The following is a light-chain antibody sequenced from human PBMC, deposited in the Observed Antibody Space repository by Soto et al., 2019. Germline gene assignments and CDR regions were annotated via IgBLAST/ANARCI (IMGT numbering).Light chain of an antibody. J-gene: IGLJ1*01. CDR2: DVI. V-gene: IGLV2-14*03. Sequence: QAVLTQPASVSGSPGQSITISCTGTSSDIGGYNYVSWYQQHPGQAPKLMIYDVIHRTSGVSNRFSGSKSGNTASLTISALQAEDEADYCCSSSTSNSTPLVFGTGTKLTVL. CDR3: SSSTSNSTPLV. CDR1: SSDIGGYNY.